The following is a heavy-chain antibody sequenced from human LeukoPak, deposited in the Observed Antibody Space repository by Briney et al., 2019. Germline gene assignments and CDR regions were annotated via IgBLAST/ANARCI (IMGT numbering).Heavy chain of an antibody. CDR1: GYTFTTYD. CDR2: LSPTSGNT. J-gene: IGHJ4*02. Sequence: AASVKVSCKASGYTFTTYDINWVRQAPGQGLEWLGWLSPTSGNTGYAQKFQGRVTMTRDTSTSTVYMELSSLTSDDTAVYYCARGEAIVGSYWGQGTLVTVS. CDR3: ARGEAIVGSY. D-gene: IGHD1-26*01. V-gene: IGHV1-8*01.